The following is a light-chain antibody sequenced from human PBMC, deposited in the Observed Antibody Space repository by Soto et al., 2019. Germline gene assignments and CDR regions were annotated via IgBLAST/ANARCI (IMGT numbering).Light chain of an antibody. CDR3: QQLFDSPIT. Sequence: DIQMTQSTSTLSASVGDRVTITCRASQSISSWLAWYQQKPGKAPKLLIYAASTLESGVPSRFSATVSGTEFSLTITSLQPEDCATYDCQQLFDSPITFGQGTRLEIK. CDR1: QSISSW. V-gene: IGKV1-5*01. J-gene: IGKJ5*01. CDR2: AAS.